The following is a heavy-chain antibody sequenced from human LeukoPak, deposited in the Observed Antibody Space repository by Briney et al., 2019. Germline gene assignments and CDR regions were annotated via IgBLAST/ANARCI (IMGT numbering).Heavy chain of an antibody. D-gene: IGHD4-17*01. Sequence: ASVKVSCKASGYTFTSYGISWVRQAPGQGLEWMGCISAYNGNTNYAQKLQGRVTMTTGTSTSTAYMELRSLRSDDTAVYYCARYYGDYEVSDYWGQGTLVTVSS. CDR3: ARYYGDYEVSDY. CDR1: GYTFTSYG. CDR2: ISAYNGNT. J-gene: IGHJ4*02. V-gene: IGHV1-18*01.